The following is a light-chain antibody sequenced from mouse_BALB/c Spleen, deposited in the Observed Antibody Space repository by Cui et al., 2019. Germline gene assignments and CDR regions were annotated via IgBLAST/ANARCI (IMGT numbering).Light chain of an antibody. V-gene: IGKV1-117*01. Sequence: DVLMTQTPLSLPVSLGDQASISCRSSQSIVHSNGNNYLVWYLQKPGQSPQLLIYKVSNRFSGGAARFSSGGAGRDFSIKISRMEAEDVGVYYCFQGSHVPPTFGGGTKLEIK. CDR2: KVS. CDR3: FQGSHVPPT. CDR1: QSIVHSNGNNY. J-gene: IGKJ1*01.